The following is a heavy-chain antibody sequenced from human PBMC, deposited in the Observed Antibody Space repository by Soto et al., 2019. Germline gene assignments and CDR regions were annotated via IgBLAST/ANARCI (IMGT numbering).Heavy chain of an antibody. V-gene: IGHV5-51*01. Sequence: GESLKISCSVSTYIFANYWIGWVRQMPGKGLEWMGIIYGVDSDTKYSPSFRGQVTISADKSIFTAYLQWRSLKASDTAIYYCASLSRLGPQSAFDYWGRGTLVTVSS. CDR1: TYIFANYW. CDR2: IYGVDSDT. J-gene: IGHJ4*02. D-gene: IGHD1-26*01. CDR3: ASLSRLGPQSAFDY.